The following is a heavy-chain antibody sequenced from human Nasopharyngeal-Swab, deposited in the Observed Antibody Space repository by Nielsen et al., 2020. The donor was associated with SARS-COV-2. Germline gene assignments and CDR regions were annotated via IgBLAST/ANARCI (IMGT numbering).Heavy chain of an antibody. V-gene: IGHV3-7*01. Sequence: GESVKISCAASGFTFSGYWMSWVRQAPGKGLEWVANIKQDGSEKYYVDSVKGRFTISRDNAKNSLYLQMNSLRAEDTAVYYCASLSSSSWFFDYWGQGTLVTVSS. CDR2: IKQDGSEK. J-gene: IGHJ4*02. D-gene: IGHD6-13*01. CDR1: GFTFSGYW. CDR3: ASLSSSSWFFDY.